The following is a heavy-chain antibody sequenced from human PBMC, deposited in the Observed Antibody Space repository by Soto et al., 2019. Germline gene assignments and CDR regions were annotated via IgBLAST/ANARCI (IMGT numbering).Heavy chain of an antibody. CDR2: ISSSSSYI. Sequence: EVQLVESGGGLVKPGGSLRLSCAASGFTFSSYSMNWVRQAPGKGLEWVSSISSSSSYIYYADSVKGRFTISRDSAKNSLYLKMNGLRAEDTAVYYCARDPSVVVTAHRDYYYYGMDVWGQGTTVTVSS. J-gene: IGHJ6*02. CDR3: ARDPSVVVTAHRDYYYYGMDV. V-gene: IGHV3-21*01. CDR1: GFTFSSYS. D-gene: IGHD2-21*02.